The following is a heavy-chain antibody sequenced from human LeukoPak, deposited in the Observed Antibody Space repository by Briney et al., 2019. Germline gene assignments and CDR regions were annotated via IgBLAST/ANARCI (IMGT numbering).Heavy chain of an antibody. Sequence: GGSLRLSCAASGFTFSSYGMHWVRQAPGKGLEWVAVIWSDGSNKYYADSVKGRFTISRDNSENTLYLQMSSLRAEDTAVYYCARDLRYSSSWSLGGYYYYGMDVWGQGTTVTVSS. V-gene: IGHV3-33*01. D-gene: IGHD6-13*01. CDR3: ARDLRYSSSWSLGGYYYYGMDV. CDR2: IWSDGSNK. CDR1: GFTFSSYG. J-gene: IGHJ6*02.